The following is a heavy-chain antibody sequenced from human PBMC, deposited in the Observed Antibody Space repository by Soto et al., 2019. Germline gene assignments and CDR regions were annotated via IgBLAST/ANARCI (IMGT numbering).Heavy chain of an antibody. CDR2: IWYDGSNK. Sequence: GGSLRLSCAASGFTFSSYGMHWVRQAPGKGLEWVAVIWYDGSNKYYADSVKGRFTISRDNSKNTLYLQMNGLRAEDTAVYYCVRQDYDFWSGPKSFDYWGQGTLVTVSS. V-gene: IGHV3-33*01. J-gene: IGHJ4*02. CDR3: VRQDYDFWSGPKSFDY. D-gene: IGHD3-3*01. CDR1: GFTFSSYG.